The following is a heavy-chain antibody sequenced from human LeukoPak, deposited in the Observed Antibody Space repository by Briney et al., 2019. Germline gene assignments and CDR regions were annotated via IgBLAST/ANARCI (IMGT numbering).Heavy chain of an antibody. Sequence: SETLPLTCTVSGGSISSSSYYWGWIRQPPGKGLEWIGSIYYSGSTYYNPSLKSRVTISVDTSKNQFSLKLSSVTAADTAVYYCARQPWRAVAGPPDSDYWGQGTLVTVSS. J-gene: IGHJ4*02. CDR1: GGSISSSSYY. CDR3: ARQPWRAVAGPPDSDY. D-gene: IGHD6-19*01. CDR2: IYYSGST. V-gene: IGHV4-39*01.